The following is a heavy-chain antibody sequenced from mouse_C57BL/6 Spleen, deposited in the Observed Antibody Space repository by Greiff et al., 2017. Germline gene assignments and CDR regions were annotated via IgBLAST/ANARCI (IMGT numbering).Heavy chain of an antibody. CDR1: GYAFSSYW. CDR2: IYPGDGDT. Sequence: VQLQQSGAELVKPGASVKISCKASGYAFSSYWMNWVKQRPGKGLEWIGQIYPGDGDTNYNGKFKGKATLTADKSSSTAYMQLSSLTSEDSAVYFCAPHYSDYERYAMDDWGQGTSVTVSS. V-gene: IGHV1-80*01. J-gene: IGHJ4*01. D-gene: IGHD2-13*01. CDR3: APHYSDYERYAMDD.